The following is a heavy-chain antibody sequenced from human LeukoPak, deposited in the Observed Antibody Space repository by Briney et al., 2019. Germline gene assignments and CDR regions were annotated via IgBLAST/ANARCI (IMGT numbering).Heavy chain of an antibody. J-gene: IGHJ5*02. D-gene: IGHD3-10*01. Sequence: PGWSVRLSCVASGFTFSTYGMSWVRQAPGKGLEWVAAVSSTGSGTYYPDSLKGRFIISRDNSQNTVFLQMSSLRPEDTAFYFCAKDGPLLWFGPTDAWGQGILVAVFS. CDR3: AKDGPLLWFGPTDA. V-gene: IGHV3-23*01. CDR1: GFTFSTYG. CDR2: VSSTGSGT.